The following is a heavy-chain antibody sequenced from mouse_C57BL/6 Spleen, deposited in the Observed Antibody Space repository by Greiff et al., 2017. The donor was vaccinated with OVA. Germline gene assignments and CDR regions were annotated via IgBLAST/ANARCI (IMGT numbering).Heavy chain of an antibody. CDR1: GYTFTSYG. CDR2: IYPRSGNT. V-gene: IGHV1-81*01. D-gene: IGHD1-1*01. CDR3: ANYYGSSYPFAY. J-gene: IGHJ3*01. Sequence: VQLQQSGAELVRPGASVKLSCKASGYTFTSYGISWVKQRPGQGLEWIGEIYPRSGNTYYNEKFKGKATLAADKSSSTAYMELRSLTSEDSAVYFCANYYGSSYPFAYWGQGTLVTVSA.